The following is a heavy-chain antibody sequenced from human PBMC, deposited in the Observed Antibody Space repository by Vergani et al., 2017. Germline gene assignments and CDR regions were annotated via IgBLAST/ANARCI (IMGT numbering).Heavy chain of an antibody. J-gene: IGHJ4*02. CDR2: IWYDGSNK. CDR3: ARVAAAGPFDY. CDR1: GFTFSSYG. V-gene: IGHV3-33*01. D-gene: IGHD6-13*01. Sequence: QVQLVESGGGVVQPGRSLRLSCAASGFTFSSYGMNWVRQAPGKGLEWVAVIWYDGSNKYYADSVKGRFTISRDNSKNTLYLQMNSLRAEDTAVYYCARVAAAGPFDYWGQGTLVTVSS.